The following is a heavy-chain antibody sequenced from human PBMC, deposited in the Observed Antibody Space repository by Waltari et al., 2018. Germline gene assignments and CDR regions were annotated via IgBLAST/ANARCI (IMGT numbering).Heavy chain of an antibody. CDR3: ARGLIAAANDY. J-gene: IGHJ4*02. D-gene: IGHD6-13*01. CDR2: IYTSGST. CDR1: GGSISSGSYY. V-gene: IGHV4-61*09. Sequence: QVQLQESGPGLVKPSQTLSLTCTVSGGSISSGSYYWSWIRQPAGKGLEGIGYIYTSGSTNYTPPPKSRVTISVDTSKNQFSLKLSSLTAADTAVYYCARGLIAAANDYWGQGTLVTVSS.